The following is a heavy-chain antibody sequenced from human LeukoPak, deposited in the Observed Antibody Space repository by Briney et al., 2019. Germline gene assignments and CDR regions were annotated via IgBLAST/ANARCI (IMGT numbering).Heavy chain of an antibody. CDR3: AKGWPGYCTNGVCYMAPDAFDI. CDR2: IKQDGSEK. V-gene: IGHV3-7*01. D-gene: IGHD2-8*01. J-gene: IGHJ3*02. CDR1: GFTFSSYW. Sequence: GGSLRLSCAASGFTFSSYWMSWVRQAPGKGLEWVANIKQDGSEKYYVDSVKGRFTISRDNSKNTLYLQMNSLRAEDTAVYYCAKGWPGYCTNGVCYMAPDAFDIWGQGTMVTVSS.